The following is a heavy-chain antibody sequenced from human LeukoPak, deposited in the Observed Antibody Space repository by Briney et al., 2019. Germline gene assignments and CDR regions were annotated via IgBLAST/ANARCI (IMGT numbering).Heavy chain of an antibody. J-gene: IGHJ4*02. Sequence: GGSLRLSCAASGFTFSSYDIHWVRQATGKGLEWVSAIGTAGDTYYPGSVKGRFTISRENAKNSLYLQMNSLRAGDTAVYYCARAVLYYDILTGYSRDTAYDYWGQGTLVTVSS. CDR1: GFTFSSYD. CDR2: IGTAGDT. D-gene: IGHD3-9*01. CDR3: ARAVLYYDILTGYSRDTAYDY. V-gene: IGHV3-13*01.